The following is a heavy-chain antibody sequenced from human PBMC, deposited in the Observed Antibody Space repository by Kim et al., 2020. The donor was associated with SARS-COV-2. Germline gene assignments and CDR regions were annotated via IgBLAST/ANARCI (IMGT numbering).Heavy chain of an antibody. Sequence: GGSLRLSCAASGFTFSSYDMHWVRQATGKGLEWVSAIGTAGDTYYPGSVKGRFTISRENAKNSLYLQMNSLRAGDTAVYYCARGPGYYGSGSWGIGMDVWGQGTTVTVSS. V-gene: IGHV3-13*04. CDR2: IGTAGDT. J-gene: IGHJ6*02. CDR1: GFTFSSYD. CDR3: ARGPGYYGSGSWGIGMDV. D-gene: IGHD3-10*01.